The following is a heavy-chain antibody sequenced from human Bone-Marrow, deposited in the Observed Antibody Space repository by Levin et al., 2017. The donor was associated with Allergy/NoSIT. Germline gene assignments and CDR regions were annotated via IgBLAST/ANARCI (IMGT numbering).Heavy chain of an antibody. J-gene: IGHJ4*02. CDR3: AEGVSVLA. CDR1: GFTFSNHW. D-gene: IGHD2-8*02. CDR2: INQDGSEK. Sequence: GGSLRLSCAASGFTFSNHWLSWVRQAPGKGLEWVANINQDGSEKYYVDSVKGRFTISRDNAKNSLYLQMNSLRVEDTAVYYCAEGVSVLAWGQGALVTVST. V-gene: IGHV3-7*01.